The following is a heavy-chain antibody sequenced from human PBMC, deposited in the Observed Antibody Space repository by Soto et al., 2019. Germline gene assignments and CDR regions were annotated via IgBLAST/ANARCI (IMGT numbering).Heavy chain of an antibody. CDR1: GFTVSSNY. J-gene: IGHJ4*02. V-gene: IGHV3-53*04. CDR3: ASQTVAGSNALDY. Sequence: GGSLRLSCAASGFTVSSNYMNWVRQAPGRGLEWVSVIYTGGSTYYADSVKGRFTISRHNSKNTLYLQMDSLRPEDTAVYYCASQTVAGSNALDYWGQGTLVTVSS. D-gene: IGHD6-19*01. CDR2: IYTGGST.